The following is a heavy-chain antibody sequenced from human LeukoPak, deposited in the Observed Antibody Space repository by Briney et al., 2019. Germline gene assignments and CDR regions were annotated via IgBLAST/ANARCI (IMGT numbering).Heavy chain of an antibody. CDR3: ALTDYGDY. CDR1: GYTFTSFA. Sequence: ASVKVSCKASGYTFTSFAIHWVRQAPGQRLEWMGWINDGDGDTKYLQNFQGRVTITRDTSASTSYMELSSLTSEDTAIYYCALTDYGDYWGQGTLVTVSS. CDR2: INDGDGDT. V-gene: IGHV1-3*01. J-gene: IGHJ4*02.